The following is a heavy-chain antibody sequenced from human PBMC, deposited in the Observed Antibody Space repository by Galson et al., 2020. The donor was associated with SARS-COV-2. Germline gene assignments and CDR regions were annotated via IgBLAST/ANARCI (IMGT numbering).Heavy chain of an antibody. J-gene: IGHJ4*02. CDR1: GGSISSGSYY. V-gene: IGHV4-61*02. CDR3: AGVWWQRQYYFDY. Sequence: SETLSLTCTVSGGSISSGSYYWSWIRQPAGKGLEWIGRIYSSGSTNYNPSLKSRLTISVDSSKNQFSLQLSSVTAADTAVYYCAGVWWQRQYYFDYWGQGTLVTVSP. CDR2: IYSSGST. D-gene: IGHD2-8*02.